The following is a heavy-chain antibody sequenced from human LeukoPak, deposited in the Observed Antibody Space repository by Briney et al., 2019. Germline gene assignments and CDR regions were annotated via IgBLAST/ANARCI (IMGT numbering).Heavy chain of an antibody. CDR1: GYSFTTYW. J-gene: IGHJ4*02. Sequence: GESLKISCQGSGYSFTTYWIGWVRQMPGKGLEWVGIIYPGDSDTRYSPSFQGQVTISADKSISTAYLQRSSLKASDTAMYYCARLHGYNWSGHLDYWGQGTLVTVSS. CDR3: ARLHGYNWSGHLDY. D-gene: IGHD5-24*01. V-gene: IGHV5-51*01. CDR2: IYPGDSDT.